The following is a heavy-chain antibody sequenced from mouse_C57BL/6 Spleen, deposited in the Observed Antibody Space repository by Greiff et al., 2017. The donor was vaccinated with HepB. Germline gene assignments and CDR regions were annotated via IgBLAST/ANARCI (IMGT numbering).Heavy chain of an antibody. J-gene: IGHJ3*01. CDR2: IDPSDSYT. CDR3: ARGGNWEKFAY. Sequence: QVQLQQPGAELVRPGTSVKLSCKASGYTFTSYWMHWVKQRPGQGLEWIGVIDPSDSYTNYNQKFKGKATLTVDTSSSTAYMQLSSLTSEDSAVYYCARGGNWEKFAYWGQGTLVTVSA. V-gene: IGHV1-59*01. D-gene: IGHD4-1*01. CDR1: GYTFTSYW.